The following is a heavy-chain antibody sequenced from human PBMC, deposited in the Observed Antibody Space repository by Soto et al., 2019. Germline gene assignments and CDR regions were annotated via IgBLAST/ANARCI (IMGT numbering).Heavy chain of an antibody. Sequence: QVQLVQSGAEVKKPGASVKVSCKASGYTFTSYYMHWVRQAPGQGLEWMGIINPSGGSTSYEQKFQGRVTMTRDTSTSTVYMELSSLRSEDTAVYYCARDYDFWSGYYEDYYGMDVWGQGTTVTVSS. J-gene: IGHJ6*02. D-gene: IGHD3-3*01. V-gene: IGHV1-46*01. CDR3: ARDYDFWSGYYEDYYGMDV. CDR1: GYTFTSYY. CDR2: INPSGGST.